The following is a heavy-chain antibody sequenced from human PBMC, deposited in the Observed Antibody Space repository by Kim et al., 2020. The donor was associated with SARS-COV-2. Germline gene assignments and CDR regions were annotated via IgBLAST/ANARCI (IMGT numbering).Heavy chain of an antibody. D-gene: IGHD3-10*01. CDR3: LAEIGSRSFDH. J-gene: IGHJ4*02. CDR2: HI. V-gene: IGHV3-30*01. Sequence: HIYYPDSVKGRFISSRDNTKSTLYLQMNSLRPEDTAVYYCLAEIGSRSFDHWGQGTLVTVSS.